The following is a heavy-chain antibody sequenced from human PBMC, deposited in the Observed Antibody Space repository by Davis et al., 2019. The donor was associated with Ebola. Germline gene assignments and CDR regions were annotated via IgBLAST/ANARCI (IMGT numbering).Heavy chain of an antibody. CDR3: ARFQRKAVAATDY. Sequence: GESLKISCAASGFTFSSYWMHWVRQAPGKGLVWVSRINSDGSSTSYADSVKGRFTISRDNAKNTLYLQMNSLRAEDTAVYYCARFQRKAVAATDYWGQGTLVTVSS. CDR2: INSDGSST. J-gene: IGHJ4*02. V-gene: IGHV3-74*01. D-gene: IGHD6-19*01. CDR1: GFTFSSYW.